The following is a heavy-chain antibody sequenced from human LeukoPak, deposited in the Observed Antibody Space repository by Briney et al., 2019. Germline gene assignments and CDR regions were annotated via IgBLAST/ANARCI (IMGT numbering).Heavy chain of an antibody. CDR1: GGSFSGYY. CDR2: IYYSGST. Sequence: SGTLSLTCAVYGGSFSGYYWSWIRQPPGKGLEWIGYIYYSGSTNYNPSLKSRVTISVDTSKNQFSLKLSSVTAADTAVYYCARDLLGGMDYWGQGTLVTVSS. CDR3: ARDLLGGMDY. D-gene: IGHD1-14*01. V-gene: IGHV4-59*01. J-gene: IGHJ4*02.